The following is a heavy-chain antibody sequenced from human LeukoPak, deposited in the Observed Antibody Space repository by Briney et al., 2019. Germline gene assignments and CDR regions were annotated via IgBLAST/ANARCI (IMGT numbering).Heavy chain of an antibody. CDR1: GFTFSDYY. Sequence: GGSLRLSCAASGFTFSDYYMSWIRQAPGKGLEWVSYISSSGSTIYYADSVKGRFTISRDNAKNSLYLQMNSLRAEDTAVYYCARVRVLMVYANNWFDPWGQGTLVTVSS. V-gene: IGHV3-11*04. J-gene: IGHJ5*02. CDR3: ARVRVLMVYANNWFDP. CDR2: ISSSGSTI. D-gene: IGHD2-8*01.